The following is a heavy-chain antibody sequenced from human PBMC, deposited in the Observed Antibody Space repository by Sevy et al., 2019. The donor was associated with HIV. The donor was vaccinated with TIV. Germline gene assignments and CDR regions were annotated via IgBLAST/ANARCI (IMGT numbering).Heavy chain of an antibody. CDR2: ISYDGSNK. J-gene: IGHJ6*02. CDR1: GFTFSSYG. V-gene: IGHV3-30*18. Sequence: GGSLRLSCAASGFTFSSYGMHWVRQAPGKGLEWVAVISYDGSNKYYADSVKGRFTISRDNSKNTLYLQMNSLRAEDTAVYYCAKDQAWELPPRYGMDVWGQGTTVTVSS. D-gene: IGHD1-26*01. CDR3: AKDQAWELPPRYGMDV.